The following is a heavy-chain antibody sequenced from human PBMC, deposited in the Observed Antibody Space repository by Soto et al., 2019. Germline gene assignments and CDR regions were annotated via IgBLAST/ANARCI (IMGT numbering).Heavy chain of an antibody. V-gene: IGHV3-7*05. Sequence: EVQLVESGGVLVQPGGSLRLSCAASGFTFSDYWMTWVRQAPGKGLVWVANIRQDGSEKDYVDSVKGRFTVSRDSAKDSMHLHMSGLRVEDTAVYYCARAGVAVPATPWDWGPGTLVTVSA. CDR2: IRQDGSEK. D-gene: IGHD6-19*01. CDR1: GFTFSDYW. CDR3: ARAGVAVPATPWD. J-gene: IGHJ4*02.